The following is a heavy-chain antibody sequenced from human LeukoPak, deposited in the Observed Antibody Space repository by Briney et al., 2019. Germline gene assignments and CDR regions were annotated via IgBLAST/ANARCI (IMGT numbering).Heavy chain of an antibody. CDR2: IRYDGSNK. V-gene: IGHV3-30*02. J-gene: IGHJ4*02. CDR1: GFTFSSYG. CDR3: AKDLWGGYDSSGYYLDY. D-gene: IGHD3-22*01. Sequence: GGSLRLSCAASGFTFSSYGMHWVRQAPGKGLEWVAFIRYDGSNKYYADSVKGRFTISRDNSKNTLYLQMNSLTAEDTAVYYCAKDLWGGYDSSGYYLDYWGQGTLVTVSS.